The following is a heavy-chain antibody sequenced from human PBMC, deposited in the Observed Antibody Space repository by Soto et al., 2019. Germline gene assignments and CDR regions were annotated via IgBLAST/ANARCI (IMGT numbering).Heavy chain of an antibody. V-gene: IGHV3-23*01. CDR3: ARALDFWRGAITSARFDP. CDR1: GFTFINYA. Sequence: EVQLLESGGGLVQPGGSLRLSCAASGFTFINYALTWVRQAPGRGLEWVSAISGSGATYYTESVKGRFTISRDNPENTLYLQMVSLRAEDTAIYYCARALDFWRGAITSARFDPWGQGTLVTVSS. J-gene: IGHJ5*02. D-gene: IGHD3-3*01. CDR2: ISGSGAT.